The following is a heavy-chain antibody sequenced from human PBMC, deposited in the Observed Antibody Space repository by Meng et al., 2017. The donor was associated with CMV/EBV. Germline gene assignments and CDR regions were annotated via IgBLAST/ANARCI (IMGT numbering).Heavy chain of an antibody. D-gene: IGHD6-13*01. CDR1: GFTLSNYD. J-gene: IGHJ4*02. Sequence: GGSLRLSCAASGFTLSNYDMHWVRQAPGKGLEWVTFIRHDGSNKYYADSVKGRLTISRDNYKNTLYLQMNSLRPEDTALYYCAKVSGDIPAALAPFDYWGQGTMVTVSS. V-gene: IGHV3-30*02. CDR2: IRHDGSNK. CDR3: AKVSGDIPAALAPFDY.